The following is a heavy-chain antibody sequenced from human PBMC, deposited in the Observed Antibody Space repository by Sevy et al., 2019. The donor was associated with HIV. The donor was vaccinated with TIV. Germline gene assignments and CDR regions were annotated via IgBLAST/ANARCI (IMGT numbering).Heavy chain of an antibody. Sequence: ASLKVSCKASGYTFTSYGISWVRQAPGQGLEWMGWISAYNGNTNYVQKLQGRVTMTTDTSTSTAYMELRSLRSDDTAVYYCARATTVTGYYMDVWGKGTTVTVSS. D-gene: IGHD4-17*01. CDR3: ARATTVTGYYMDV. CDR2: ISAYNGNT. J-gene: IGHJ6*03. V-gene: IGHV1-18*01. CDR1: GYTFTSYG.